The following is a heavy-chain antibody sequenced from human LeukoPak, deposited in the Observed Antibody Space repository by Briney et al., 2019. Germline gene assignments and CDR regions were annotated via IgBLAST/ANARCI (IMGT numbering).Heavy chain of an antibody. Sequence: ASVKVSCKASGYTFTGYYMHWVRQAPGQGLEWMGWINPNSGGTSYAQKFQGRVTMTRDTSTSTVYMELSSLRSEDTAVYYCAREGPRGLRYFDWLLPNDYWGQGTLVTASS. CDR1: GYTFTGYY. CDR2: INPNSGGT. CDR3: AREGPRGLRYFDWLLPNDY. V-gene: IGHV1-2*02. D-gene: IGHD3-9*01. J-gene: IGHJ4*02.